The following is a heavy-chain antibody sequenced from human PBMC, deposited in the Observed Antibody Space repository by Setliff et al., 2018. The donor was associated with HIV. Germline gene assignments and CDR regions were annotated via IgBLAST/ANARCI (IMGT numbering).Heavy chain of an antibody. CDR1: GGTFSSYA. Sequence: SVKVSCKASGGTFSSYAISWVRQTPGQGLEWMGGIIAISGTPNYAQKFQGRVTITADESTSTAYMELSRLRSDDTALYYCATDREKWEGYYKYYYMDVWGKGTKVTVSS. D-gene: IGHD1-26*01. CDR3: ATDREKWEGYYKYYYMDV. V-gene: IGHV1-69*13. CDR2: IIAISGTP. J-gene: IGHJ6*03.